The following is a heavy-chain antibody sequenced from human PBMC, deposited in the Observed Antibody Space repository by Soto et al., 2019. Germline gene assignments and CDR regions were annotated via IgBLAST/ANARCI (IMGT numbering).Heavy chain of an antibody. J-gene: IGHJ4*02. CDR2: INHSGST. D-gene: IGHD6-13*01. CDR3: ASRIAAAGTGVY. Sequence: QVQLQQWGAGLLKPSETLSLTCAVYGGSFSGYYWSWIRQPPGKGLEWIGEINHSGSTNYNPSLKRRVTISVDTSKNQCSLKLSSVTAADTAVYYCASRIAAAGTGVYWGQGTLVTVSS. CDR1: GGSFSGYY. V-gene: IGHV4-34*01.